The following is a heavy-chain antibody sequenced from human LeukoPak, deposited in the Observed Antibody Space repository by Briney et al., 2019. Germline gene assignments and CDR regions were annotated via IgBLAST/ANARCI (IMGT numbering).Heavy chain of an antibody. V-gene: IGHV3-9*01. D-gene: IGHD3-10*01. CDR3: ARPLMYYYGSETYFWFDP. J-gene: IGHJ5*02. CDR2: VSWNSGSI. Sequence: GGSLRLSCAASGFTFDDYAMHWVRQAPGKGLEWVSGVSWNSGSIGYADSVKGRFTISRDNAKNSLSLQMNSLRAEDTAVYYCARPLMYYYGSETYFWFDPWGQGTLVTVSS. CDR1: GFTFDDYA.